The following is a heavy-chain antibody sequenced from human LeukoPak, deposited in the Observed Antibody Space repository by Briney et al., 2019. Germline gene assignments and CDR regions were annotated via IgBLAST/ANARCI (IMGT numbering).Heavy chain of an antibody. V-gene: IGHV1-69*04. Sequence: ASVKVSCKTSGATFSNCGISWVRQAPGQGPEWMGRIIPMVGRVTYGQRFQDRVTITADKATATVYMELSSLRSEDTAVYYCARGLRSQEDIVLMVYAIPYWFDPWGQGTLVTVSS. J-gene: IGHJ5*02. D-gene: IGHD2-8*01. CDR3: ARGLRSQEDIVLMVYAIPYWFDP. CDR2: IIPMVGRV. CDR1: GATFSNCG.